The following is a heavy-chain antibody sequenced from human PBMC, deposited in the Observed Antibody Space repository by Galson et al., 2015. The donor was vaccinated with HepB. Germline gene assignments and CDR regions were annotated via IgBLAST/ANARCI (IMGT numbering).Heavy chain of an antibody. D-gene: IGHD3-3*01. CDR3: ARVREFWGGYYPLGY. Sequence: SVKVSCKASGYTFTSYAMHWVRQAPGQRLEWMGWINAGNGNTKYSQKFQGRVTITRDTSASTAYMELSSLRSEDTAVYYCARVREFWGGYYPLGYWGQGTLVTVSS. J-gene: IGHJ4*02. V-gene: IGHV1-3*01. CDR2: INAGNGNT. CDR1: GYTFTSYA.